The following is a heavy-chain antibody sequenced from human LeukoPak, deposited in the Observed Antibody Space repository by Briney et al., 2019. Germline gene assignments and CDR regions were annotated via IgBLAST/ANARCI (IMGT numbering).Heavy chain of an antibody. J-gene: IGHJ4*02. CDR2: ITSSGGST. CDR3: AKDKIRRYSYGAPIDY. V-gene: IGHV3-23*01. Sequence: PGGALRLSCKTSVFTFSTYAMCWVRQALGKGLEWVSAITSSGGSTYYVDYVKGRFTISRDNSKNTLFLQMNSLRAEDTAVYYCAKDKIRRYSYGAPIDYWGQGTLVTVSS. CDR1: VFTFSTYA. D-gene: IGHD5-18*01.